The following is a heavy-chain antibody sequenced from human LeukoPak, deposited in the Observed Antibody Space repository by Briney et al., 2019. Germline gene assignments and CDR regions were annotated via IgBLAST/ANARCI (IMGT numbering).Heavy chain of an antibody. J-gene: IGHJ6*03. CDR1: GGTFSSYA. CDR3: ARATRGVGATGFFSYYYMDV. CDR2: IIPIFGTA. D-gene: IGHD1-26*01. V-gene: IGHV1-69*13. Sequence: ASVKVSCKASGGTFSSYAISWVRQAPGQGLEWMGGIIPIFGTANYAQKFQGRVTITADESTSTAYMELSSLRSEDTAVYYCARATRGVGATGFFSYYYMDVWGKGTTVTISS.